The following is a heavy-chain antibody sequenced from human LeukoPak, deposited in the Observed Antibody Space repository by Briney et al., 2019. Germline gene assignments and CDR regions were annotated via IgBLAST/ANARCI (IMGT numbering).Heavy chain of an antibody. V-gene: IGHV4-39*01. J-gene: IGHJ4*02. CDR3: ARHVPSGYYFDY. CDR1: GGSISSSTYY. CDR2: IYYSGST. Sequence: SETLSLTCTVSGGSISSSTYYWGWIRQPPGKGLEWIGSIYYSGSTYYNPSLKSRVTISVDTSRNQFSLKLSSATAADTAVYYCARHVPSGYYFDYWGQGTLVTVSS. D-gene: IGHD1-26*01.